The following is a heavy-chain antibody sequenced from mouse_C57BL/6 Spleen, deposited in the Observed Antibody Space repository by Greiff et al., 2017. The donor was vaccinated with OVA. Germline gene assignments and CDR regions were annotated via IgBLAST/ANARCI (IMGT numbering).Heavy chain of an antibody. CDR3: ARQGYDGFAY. CDR2: INPNNGGT. CDR1: GYTFTDYY. V-gene: IGHV1-26*01. Sequence: EVQLQQSGPELVKPGASVKISCKASGYTFTDYYMNWVKQSHGKSLEWIGDINPNNGGTSYNQKFKGKATLTVDKSSSTAYMELRSLTSEDSAVYYCARQGYDGFAYWGQGTLVTVSA. J-gene: IGHJ3*01. D-gene: IGHD2-2*01.